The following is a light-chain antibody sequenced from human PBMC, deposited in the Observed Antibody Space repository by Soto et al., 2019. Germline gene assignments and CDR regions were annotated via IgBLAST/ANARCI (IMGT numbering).Light chain of an antibody. V-gene: IGKV3D-20*02. CDR2: GAS. CDR1: PSVSGSN. Sequence: EIVLTQSPGTLSLSPGERATLSCRASPSVSGSNLAWYQQKPGQAPRLVIYGASSRATGIPDRFSGSGSGTDFTLTISSLEPEDFAVYYCQQRSNWLFGQGTRLEI. CDR3: QQRSNWL. J-gene: IGKJ5*01.